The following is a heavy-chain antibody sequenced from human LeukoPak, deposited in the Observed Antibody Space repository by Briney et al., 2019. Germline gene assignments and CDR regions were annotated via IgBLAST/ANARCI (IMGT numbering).Heavy chain of an antibody. D-gene: IGHD3-22*01. CDR2: ISSKGELT. CDR3: TRDRPNYYGSDGHYYRRNGDY. V-gene: IGHV3-23*01. CDR1: GFTFSIYA. J-gene: IGHJ4*02. Sequence: GGSLRLSSAASGFTFSIYAMSWVRQAPGKGLEWVSSISSKGELTFYADSVKGRFTISRDNSESTLYLQMNILRAEDTAIYYCTRDRPNYYGSDGHYYRRNGDYWGQGTLVTVSS.